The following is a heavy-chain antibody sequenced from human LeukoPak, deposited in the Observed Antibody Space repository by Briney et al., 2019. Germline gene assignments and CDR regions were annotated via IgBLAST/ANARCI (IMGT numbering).Heavy chain of an antibody. CDR3: AKDLRRSGGWGNPNWFDP. CDR2: ISGSGGST. CDR1: GFTFSSYA. V-gene: IGHV3-23*01. Sequence: GGSLRLSCAASGFTFSSYAMSWVRQAPGKGLEWVSAISGSGGSTYYADSVKGRFTISRDNSKNTLYLQMNSLRAEDTAVYYCAKDLRRSGGWGNPNWFDPWGQGTLVSVSS. D-gene: IGHD6-19*01. J-gene: IGHJ5*02.